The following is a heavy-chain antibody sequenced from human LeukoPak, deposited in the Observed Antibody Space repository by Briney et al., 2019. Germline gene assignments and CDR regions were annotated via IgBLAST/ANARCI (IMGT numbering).Heavy chain of an antibody. Sequence: GGSLRLSCAASGFTFSTYTMHWVRQAPGKGLEWVAVISYDGSSKYYADSVKGRFTISRDNSKNTLYLQMNSLRVEDTALYYCARGSPDYWDQGTLVTVSS. CDR2: ISYDGSSK. V-gene: IGHV3-30-3*01. CDR1: GFTFSTYT. J-gene: IGHJ4*02. CDR3: ARGSPDY.